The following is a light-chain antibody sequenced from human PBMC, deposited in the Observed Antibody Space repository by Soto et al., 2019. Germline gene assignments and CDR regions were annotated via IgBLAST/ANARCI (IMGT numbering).Light chain of an antibody. CDR2: WAS. V-gene: IGKV4-1*01. CDR1: QSLLYGSSNEND. J-gene: IGKJ1*01. CDR3: QQYYDNPRT. Sequence: IVLSQSPDSLSVSLGERTTIDCKSSQSLLYGSSNENDLAWYQQKPGQPPKLLIHWASTRESGVPDRFSGSGSGTDFTLTISSLQAEDVAVYYCQQYYDNPRTFGQGTKV.